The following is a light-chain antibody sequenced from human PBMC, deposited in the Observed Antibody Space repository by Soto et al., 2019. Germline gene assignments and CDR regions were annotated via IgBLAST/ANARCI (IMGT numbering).Light chain of an antibody. CDR1: QSVSSSY. CDR3: QQHASSPRT. CDR2: GAS. J-gene: IGKJ1*01. Sequence: EIVLTQSPGTLSLSPGERVTLSCRASQSVSSSYLAWYQQKPGQAPRLLLYGASSRATGIPDRFSGSGSGTDFTLTISRLEPEDFAEYYCQQHASSPRTFGQGTKVEIK. V-gene: IGKV3-20*01.